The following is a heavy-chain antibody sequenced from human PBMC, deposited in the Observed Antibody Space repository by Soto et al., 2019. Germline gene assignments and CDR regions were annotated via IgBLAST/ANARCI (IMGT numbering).Heavy chain of an antibody. CDR1: GYTFTSYG. Sequence: ASVKVSFKASGYTFTSYGISWVRQAPGQGPEWMGWISAYNGNTNYAQKLQGRVTMTTDTSTSTAYMELRSLRSDDTAVYYCARDDDFWSGYPLYYYYGMDVWGQGTTVTVSS. D-gene: IGHD3-3*01. J-gene: IGHJ6*02. V-gene: IGHV1-18*04. CDR2: ISAYNGNT. CDR3: ARDDDFWSGYPLYYYYGMDV.